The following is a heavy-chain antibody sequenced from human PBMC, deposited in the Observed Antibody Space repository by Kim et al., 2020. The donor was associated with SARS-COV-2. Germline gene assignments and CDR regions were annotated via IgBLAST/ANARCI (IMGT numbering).Heavy chain of an antibody. Sequence: GSSPIFYADSGKGRFTISRDNAKNSLYHQMNSLRDEDTAVYYCAKGRTGSWGQGTLVTVSS. CDR3: AKGRTGS. J-gene: IGHJ5*02. CDR2: GSSPI. V-gene: IGHV3-48*02.